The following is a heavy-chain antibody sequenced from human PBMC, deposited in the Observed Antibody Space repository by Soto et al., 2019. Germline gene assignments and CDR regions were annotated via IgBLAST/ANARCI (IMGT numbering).Heavy chain of an antibody. CDR3: AKDQAWLTPYYYYGMDV. CDR2: ISYDGSNK. D-gene: IGHD6-19*01. CDR1: GFTFSSYG. J-gene: IGHJ6*02. Sequence: GGSLRLSCAASGFTFSSYGMHWVRQAPGKGLEWVAVISYDGSNKYYADSVKGRFTISRDNSKNTLYLQMNSLRAEDTAVYYCAKDQAWLTPYYYYGMDVWGQGTTVTVSS. V-gene: IGHV3-30*18.